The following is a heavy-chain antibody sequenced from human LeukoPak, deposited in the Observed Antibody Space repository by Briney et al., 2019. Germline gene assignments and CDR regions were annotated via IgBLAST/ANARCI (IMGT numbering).Heavy chain of an antibody. J-gene: IGHJ6*03. D-gene: IGHD6-13*01. CDR1: GGFISSHY. Sequence: PSETLSLTCTVSGGFISSHYWSWIRQPPGKGLECIGYIYYSGSTNYNPSLKSRVTISVDTSKNQFSLKLSSVTAADTAVYYCARESPLIIAAESLWRIYYYMDVWGKGTTVTVSS. CDR3: ARESPLIIAAESLWRIYYYMDV. CDR2: IYYSGST. V-gene: IGHV4-59*11.